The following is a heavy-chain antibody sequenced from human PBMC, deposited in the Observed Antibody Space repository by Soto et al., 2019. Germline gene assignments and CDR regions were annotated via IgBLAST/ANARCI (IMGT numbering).Heavy chain of an antibody. D-gene: IGHD6-6*01. CDR3: TGWIAARCS. J-gene: IGHJ4*02. V-gene: IGHV3-72*01. Sequence: EVQLVDSGGGLVQPGGSLRLSCGASGFTLSDHYIDWGRQAPGKGLEGVARTKNRSQRYTIEYAASVKGRLTISRDDSKNSLYLQMNSLKSEDTAVYYCTGWIAARCSWGQGTLVTVAS. CDR1: GFTLSDHY. CDR2: TKNRSQRYTI.